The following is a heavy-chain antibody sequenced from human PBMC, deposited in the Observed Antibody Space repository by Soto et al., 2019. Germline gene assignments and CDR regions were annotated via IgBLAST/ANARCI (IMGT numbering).Heavy chain of an antibody. Sequence: GGSLRLSCAASGFTFSGSAMHWVRQASGKGLEWVGRIRSKANSYATAYAASVKGRFTISRDDSKNTAYLQMNSLKTEDTAVYYRTGAPTDYYYYYYGMDVWGQGTTVTVSS. J-gene: IGHJ6*02. CDR2: IRSKANSYAT. CDR3: TGAPTDYYYYYYGMDV. CDR1: GFTFSGSA. V-gene: IGHV3-73*01.